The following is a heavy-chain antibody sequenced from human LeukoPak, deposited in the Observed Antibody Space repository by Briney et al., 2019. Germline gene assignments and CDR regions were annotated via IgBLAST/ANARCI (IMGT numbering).Heavy chain of an antibody. CDR3: ARSLGVRDAFDF. J-gene: IGHJ3*01. CDR1: GYFISSGCH. D-gene: IGHD3-3*01. Sequence: PSETLSLTCSVSGYFISSGCHWGWIRQSPGKGLEWIGSIYYTGSTDYNASLKSRVIILVDTSKNEFSLKVGSLTAADTAVYYCARSLGVRDAFDFWGQGTLVTVS. V-gene: IGHV4-38-2*01. CDR2: IYYTGST.